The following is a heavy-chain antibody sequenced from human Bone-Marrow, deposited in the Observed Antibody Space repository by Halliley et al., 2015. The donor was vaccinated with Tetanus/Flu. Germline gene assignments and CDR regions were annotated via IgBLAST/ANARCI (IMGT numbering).Heavy chain of an antibody. CDR1: GFPLSDYY. CDR2: ISHSSSTI. CDR3: ARDLRMGVAVAGIDY. V-gene: IGHV3-11*01. Sequence: SLRLSCAASGFPLSDYYMSWIRQAPGKGLEWVSYISHSSSTIYYAGSVKGRFTISRDNARNSLYLQMNSLRADDTAVYYCARDLRMGVAVAGIDYWGQGTLVSVS. D-gene: IGHD6-19*01. J-gene: IGHJ4*02.